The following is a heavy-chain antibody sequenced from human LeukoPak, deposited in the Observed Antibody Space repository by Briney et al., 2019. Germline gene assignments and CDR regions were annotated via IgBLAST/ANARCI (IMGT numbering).Heavy chain of an antibody. CDR2: IYPADSDT. D-gene: IGHD6-19*01. CDR1: GYTFTNYW. Sequence: GESLKTSCKGSGYTFTNYWIGWVRQMRGKGLEWMRIIYPADSDTRYSPSFQGQVTISADKSISTAYLQWSSLKASDTAMYYCARPPQGSSGSLGFDYWGQGTLVTVSS. V-gene: IGHV5-51*01. CDR3: ARPPQGSSGSLGFDY. J-gene: IGHJ4*02.